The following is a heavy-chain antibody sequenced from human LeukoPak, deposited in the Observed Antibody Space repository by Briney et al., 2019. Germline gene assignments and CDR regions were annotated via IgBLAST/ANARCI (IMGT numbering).Heavy chain of an antibody. D-gene: IGHD3-10*01. V-gene: IGHV3-23*01. Sequence: PGGSLRLSCAASGFTFSNYAMSWVRQAPGKGLEWVSTISGSGDSTYYADSVKGRFTISRDNSKNTLYLQMNSLRAEDTAVHYCAKVPPDYYGSGSYYNVLWGQGTLVTVSS. CDR3: AKVPPDYYGSGSYYNVL. J-gene: IGHJ4*02. CDR1: GFTFSNYA. CDR2: ISGSGDST.